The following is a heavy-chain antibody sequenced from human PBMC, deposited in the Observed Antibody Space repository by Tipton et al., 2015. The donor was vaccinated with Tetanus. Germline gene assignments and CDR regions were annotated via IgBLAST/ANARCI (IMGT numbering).Heavy chain of an antibody. J-gene: IGHJ4*02. CDR1: GFDFRSDW. V-gene: IGHV3-7*01. CDR3: AREDILLRLFAVFDY. Sequence: SLRLSCAASGFDFRSDWMTWVRQAPGKGLEWVANIKQDGNEKYHVDSVKGRFTISRDNAKNTVYLQMNSLRAEDTAVYYCAREDILLRLFAVFDYWGQGIPVTVSS. CDR2: IKQDGNEK. D-gene: IGHD2-15*01.